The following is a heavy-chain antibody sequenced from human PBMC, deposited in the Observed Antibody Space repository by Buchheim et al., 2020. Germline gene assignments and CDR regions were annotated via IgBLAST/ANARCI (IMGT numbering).Heavy chain of an antibody. J-gene: IGHJ6*02. CDR2: ISYDGSNK. Sequence: QVQLVESGGGVVQPGRSLRLSCAASGFTFSSYAMHWVRQAPGKGLEWVAVISYDGSNKYYADSVKGRFTISSDHSKNTLLLQMNSLRAEDTAVYYCARDGRYYGSGSNYYYYYGMDVWGQGTT. CDR3: ARDGRYYGSGSNYYYYYGMDV. D-gene: IGHD3-10*01. CDR1: GFTFSSYA. V-gene: IGHV3-30-3*01.